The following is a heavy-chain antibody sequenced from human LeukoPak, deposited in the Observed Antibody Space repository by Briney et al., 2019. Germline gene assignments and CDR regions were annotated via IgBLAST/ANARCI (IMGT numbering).Heavy chain of an antibody. D-gene: IGHD6-19*01. J-gene: IGHJ4*02. CDR3: ARVVLSGWYSIDY. CDR2: ISYDGSNK. Sequence: PGGSLRLSCVASKFTFSNYAMHWVRQAPGKGLEWVAVISYDGSNKYYADSVKGRFTISRDNSKNTLYLQMNSLRAEDTAVYYCARVVLSGWYSIDYWGQGTLVTVSS. CDR1: KFTFSNYA. V-gene: IGHV3-30-3*01.